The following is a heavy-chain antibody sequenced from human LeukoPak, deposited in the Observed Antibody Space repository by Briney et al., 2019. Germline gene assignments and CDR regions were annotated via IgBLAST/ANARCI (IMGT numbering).Heavy chain of an antibody. CDR3: ARDKGNHPYNWFDP. J-gene: IGHJ5*02. D-gene: IGHD1-14*01. CDR1: GFTFNNYA. CDR2: IWYDGSNK. V-gene: IGHV3-33*01. Sequence: GRSLRLSCAASGFTFNNYAMHWVRRAPGKGLEWVTTIWYDGSNKYYGDSVKGRFTISRDNSKSTLYLQMNSLRAEDTAVYYCARDKGNHPYNWFDPWGQGTLVTVSS.